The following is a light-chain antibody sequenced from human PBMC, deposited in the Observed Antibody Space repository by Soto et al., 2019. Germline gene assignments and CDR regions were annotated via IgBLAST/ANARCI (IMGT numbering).Light chain of an antibody. CDR1: QSISSY. V-gene: IGKV1-39*01. Sequence: DIQMTQSPSSLSASVGDRVTITCRASQSISSYLNWYQQKPGKAPKLLIYAASSLQSGVPSRFSVSGSGTDFTLTISSLQPEDFATYYCQQSYSTPLTFGPGTKVHIK. CDR2: AAS. CDR3: QQSYSTPLT. J-gene: IGKJ3*01.